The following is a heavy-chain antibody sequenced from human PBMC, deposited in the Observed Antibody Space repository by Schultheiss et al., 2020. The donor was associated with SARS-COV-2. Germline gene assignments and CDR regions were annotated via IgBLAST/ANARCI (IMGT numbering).Heavy chain of an antibody. D-gene: IGHD7-27*01. CDR3: ARGNWGYYYGMDV. J-gene: IGHJ6*02. CDR1: GFTFSSYA. CDR2: ISSNGGST. Sequence: GGSLRLSCAASGFTFSSYAMHWVRQAPGKGLEYVSAISSNGGSTYYANSVKGRFTISRDNSNNTLYLQMNSLKAEDTAVYYCARGNWGYYYGMDVWGQGTTVTVSS. V-gene: IGHV3-64*01.